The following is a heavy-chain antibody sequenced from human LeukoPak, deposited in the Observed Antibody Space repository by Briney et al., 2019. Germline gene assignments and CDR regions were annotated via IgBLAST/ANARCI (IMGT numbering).Heavy chain of an antibody. CDR3: ARDLKQYQLLSYPYWFDP. D-gene: IGHD2-2*01. CDR2: IYHSGST. V-gene: IGHV4-38-2*02. Sequence: PSETLSLTCTVSGYSISSGYYWGWIRQPPGQGLEGIGSIYHSGSTYYNPSLKSRVTISVDTSKNQFSLKLSSVTAADTAVYYCARDLKQYQLLSYPYWFDPWGQGTLVTVSS. J-gene: IGHJ5*02. CDR1: GYSISSGYY.